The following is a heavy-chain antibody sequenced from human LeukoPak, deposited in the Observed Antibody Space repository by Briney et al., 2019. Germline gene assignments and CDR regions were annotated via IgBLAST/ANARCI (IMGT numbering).Heavy chain of an antibody. CDR2: ISGSGGST. CDR3: AKLLPGYASGPGLDY. V-gene: IGHV3-23*01. CDR1: GFTFSSYG. D-gene: IGHD6-19*01. J-gene: IGHJ4*02. Sequence: GGSLRLSCAASGFTFSSYGMSWVRQAPGQGLEWVSGISGSGGSTFYADSVKGRFTVSRDNSKNTLYLVMNSLRAEDTALYYCAKLLPGYASGPGLDYWGQGALVTVSS.